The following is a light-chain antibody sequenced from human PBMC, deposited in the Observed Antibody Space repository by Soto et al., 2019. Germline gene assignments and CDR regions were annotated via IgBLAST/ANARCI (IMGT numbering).Light chain of an antibody. Sequence: DIQMTQSPSSLSASVGDRVTITCRASQSISSNLNWYQQKPGKAPKLLIYTASSLQGGVPSRFSGSGSGTDFTLTISSLQPEDFATYYCQQSYRTPLTFGPGTKVEIK. CDR1: QSISSN. CDR3: QQSYRTPLT. J-gene: IGKJ3*01. CDR2: TAS. V-gene: IGKV1-39*01.